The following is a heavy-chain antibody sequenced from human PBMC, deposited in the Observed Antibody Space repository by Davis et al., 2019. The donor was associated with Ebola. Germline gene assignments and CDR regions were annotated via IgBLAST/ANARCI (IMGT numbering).Heavy chain of an antibody. Sequence: ASVKVSCKASGYTFTGYYMHWVRQAPGQGLEWMGWINPNSGGTNYAQKFQGWVTMTRDTSISTAYMELSRLRSDDTAVYYCAIGNDSSGYPSFDYWGQGTLVTVSS. CDR1: GYTFTGYY. V-gene: IGHV1-2*04. D-gene: IGHD3-22*01. CDR2: INPNSGGT. J-gene: IGHJ4*02. CDR3: AIGNDSSGYPSFDY.